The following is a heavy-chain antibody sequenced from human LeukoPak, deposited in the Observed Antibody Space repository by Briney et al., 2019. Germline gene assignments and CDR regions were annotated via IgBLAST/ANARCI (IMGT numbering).Heavy chain of an antibody. J-gene: IGHJ5*02. CDR1: GGSISSGGYY. V-gene: IGHV4-30-2*01. CDR3: ARDPSHRYCRSTSCSSNWFDP. Sequence: SETLSLTCTVSGGSISSGGYYWSWIRQPPGKGLEWIGYIYHSGSTYYNPSLKSRVTISVDRSKSQFSLRLSSVTAADTAVYYCARDPSHRYCRSTSCSSNWFDPWGQGTLVTVSS. D-gene: IGHD2-2*01. CDR2: IYHSGST.